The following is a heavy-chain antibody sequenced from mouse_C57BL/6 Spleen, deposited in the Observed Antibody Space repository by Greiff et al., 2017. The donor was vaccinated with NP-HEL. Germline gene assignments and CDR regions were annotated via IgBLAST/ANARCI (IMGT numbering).Heavy chain of an antibody. Sequence: VQLQQPGAELVKPGASVKLSCKASGYTFTSYWMHWVKQRPGQGLEWIGMIHPNSGSTNYNEKFKSKATLTVDKSSSTAYMQLSSLTSEDSAVYYCARSEVYYYGSSLYYFDYWGQGTTLTVSS. CDR1: GYTFTSYW. V-gene: IGHV1-64*01. D-gene: IGHD1-1*01. J-gene: IGHJ2*01. CDR2: IHPNSGST. CDR3: ARSEVYYYGSSLYYFDY.